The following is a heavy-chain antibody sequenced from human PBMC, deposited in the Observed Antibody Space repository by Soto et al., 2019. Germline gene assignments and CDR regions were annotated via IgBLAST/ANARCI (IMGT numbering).Heavy chain of an antibody. J-gene: IGHJ4*02. V-gene: IGHV3-30*18. D-gene: IGHD6-19*01. CDR3: AKSSSSGWYPLDY. CDR2: ISYDGSNK. CDR1: GFTFSSYG. Sequence: PGGSLRLSCAASGFTFSSYGMHWVRQAPGKGLEWVAVISYDGSNKYYADSVKGRFTISRDNSKNTLYLQMNSLRADDTAVYYCAKSSSSGWYPLDYWGQGTLVTVSS.